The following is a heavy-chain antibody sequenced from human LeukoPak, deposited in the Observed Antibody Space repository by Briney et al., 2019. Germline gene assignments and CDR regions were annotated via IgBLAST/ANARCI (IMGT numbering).Heavy chain of an antibody. D-gene: IGHD3-22*01. V-gene: IGHV1-8*01. CDR3: ARSSSVSMIVVGRDAFDI. J-gene: IGHJ3*02. CDR2: MNPNSGNT. CDR1: GYTFTSYD. Sequence: GASVKVSCKASGYTFTSYDINWVRQATGQGLEWMGWMNPNSGNTGYAQKFQGRVTMTRNTSISTAYMELSSLRSEDTAVYYCARSSSVSMIVVGRDAFDIWGQGTMVTVSS.